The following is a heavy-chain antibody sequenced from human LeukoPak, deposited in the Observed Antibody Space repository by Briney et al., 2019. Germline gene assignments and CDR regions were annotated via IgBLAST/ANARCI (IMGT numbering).Heavy chain of an antibody. CDR1: GGAFNSGDYF. CDR2: IYYGGST. D-gene: IGHD5-18*01. J-gene: IGHJ4*02. V-gene: IGHV4-30-4*01. CDR3: ARVPSPRNSFGPQYYFDY. Sequence: SETLSLTCSVSGGAFNSGDYFWSWVRQPPGRGLEWIGHIYYGGSTYYNPSLKSRLTMSVDTSTNQFSLKLTSVTAADTAVYYCARVPSPRNSFGPQYYFDYWGQGNLVTVSS.